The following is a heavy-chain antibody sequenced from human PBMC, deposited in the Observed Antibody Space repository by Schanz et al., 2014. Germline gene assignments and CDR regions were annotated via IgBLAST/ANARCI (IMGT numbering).Heavy chain of an antibody. CDR1: GFTVSNSY. CDR3: AKDQGSYGSGSYSYFDY. V-gene: IGHV3-23*04. Sequence: DVQLVDSGGGLVQPGGSLRLSCAASGFTVSNSYIHWVRQAPGKGLEWVSAISGSGASTYYADSVKGRFTISRDNSKNTLYLQMNSLRAEDTAVYYCAKDQGSYGSGSYSYFDYWGQGTLXTVSP. CDR2: ISGSGAST. D-gene: IGHD3-10*01. J-gene: IGHJ4*02.